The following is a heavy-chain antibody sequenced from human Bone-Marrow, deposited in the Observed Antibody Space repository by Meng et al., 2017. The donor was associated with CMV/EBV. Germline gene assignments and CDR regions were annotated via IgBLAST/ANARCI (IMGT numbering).Heavy chain of an antibody. CDR3: ARGFQLLFFDY. Sequence: EVKLVESXXGLVQXGGSLRLSCAASGFTFSSYWMHWVRQAPGKGLVWVSRINSDGSSTSYADSVKGRFTISRDNAKNTLYLQMNSLRAEDTAVYYCARGFQLLFFDYWGQGTLVTVSS. D-gene: IGHD5-24*01. V-gene: IGHV3-74*01. J-gene: IGHJ4*02. CDR1: GFTFSSYW. CDR2: INSDGSST.